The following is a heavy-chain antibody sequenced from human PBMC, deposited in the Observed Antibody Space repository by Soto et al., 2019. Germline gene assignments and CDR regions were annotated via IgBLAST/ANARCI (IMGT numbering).Heavy chain of an antibody. J-gene: IGHJ6*02. Sequence: GASVKVSCKASGGTFSSYAISWVRQAPGQGLEWMGGIIPIFGTANYAQKFQGRVTITADESTSTACMELSSLSSEDTAVYYCARAAKEAAAFSRYYGMDVWGQGTTVTVSS. D-gene: IGHD6-13*01. CDR2: IIPIFGTA. V-gene: IGHV1-69*13. CDR3: ARAAKEAAAFSRYYGMDV. CDR1: GGTFSSYA.